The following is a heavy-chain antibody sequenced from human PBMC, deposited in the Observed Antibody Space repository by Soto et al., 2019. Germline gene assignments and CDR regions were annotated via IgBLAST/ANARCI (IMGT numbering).Heavy chain of an antibody. CDR2: IYYSGST. CDR3: ASYSMAVPAAKFSHWFDP. CDR1: GGYISSYY. V-gene: IGHV4-59*12. J-gene: IGHJ5*02. D-gene: IGHD2-2*01. Sequence: PSETLSLTCTVSGGYISSYYWSWIRQPPGKGLEWIGYIYYSGSTNYNPSLKSRVTISVDTSKNQFSLKLSSVTAADTAVYYCASYSMAVPAAKFSHWFDPWGQGTLFTVSS.